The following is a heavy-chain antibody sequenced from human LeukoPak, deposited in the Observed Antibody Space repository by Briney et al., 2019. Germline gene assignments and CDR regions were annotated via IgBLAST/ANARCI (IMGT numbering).Heavy chain of an antibody. CDR2: ITPSSGGT. D-gene: IGHD2-21*02. J-gene: IGHJ3*02. CDR3: ARDPSYCGGDCYAFDI. V-gene: IGHV1-46*01. Sequence: ASVKVSCKASGYTFINYYLHWVRQAPGQGLELMGIITPSSGGTNYAQKFQGRVTMTRATSTSTVYMELSSLRTEDTAVYYCARDPSYCGGDCYAFDIWGQGTMVTVSS. CDR1: GYTFINYY.